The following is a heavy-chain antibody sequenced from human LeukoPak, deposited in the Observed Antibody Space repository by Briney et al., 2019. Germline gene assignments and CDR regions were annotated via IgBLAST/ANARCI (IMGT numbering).Heavy chain of an antibody. V-gene: IGHV4-4*07. CDR1: GGSISSYY. D-gene: IGHD6-19*01. J-gene: IGHJ6*02. CDR3: ARSLAVAGRYYYCGMDV. Sequence: KSSETLSLTCTVSGGSISSYYWSWIRQPAGKGLEWIGRIYTSGSTNYNPSLKSRVTISVDTSKNQFSLKLSSVTAADTAVYYCARSLAVAGRYYYCGMDVWGQGTTVTVSS. CDR2: IYTSGST.